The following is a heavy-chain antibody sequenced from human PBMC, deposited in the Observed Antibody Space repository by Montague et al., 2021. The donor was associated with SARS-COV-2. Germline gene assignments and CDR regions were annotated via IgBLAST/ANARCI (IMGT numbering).Heavy chain of an antibody. CDR3: ARHDIVAVRVNWFDP. J-gene: IGHJ5*02. V-gene: IGHV4-39*01. Sequence: SETLSLTCTVSGGSISSSSYYWGWIRQPPGKGLEWIGSIYYSGSTYYNPSLKSRVTISVDTSKNQFSLKLSSVTAADTAVYYCARHDIVAVRVNWFDPWGQGTLVTVSS. CDR1: GGSISSSSYY. CDR2: IYYSGST. D-gene: IGHD3-22*01.